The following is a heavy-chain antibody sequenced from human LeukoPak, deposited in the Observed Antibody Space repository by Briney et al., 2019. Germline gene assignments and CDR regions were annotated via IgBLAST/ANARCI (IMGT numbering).Heavy chain of an antibody. CDR1: GYTFTSYA. CDR3: ASEGARYYFDY. D-gene: IGHD1-26*01. V-gene: IGHV1-3*01. CDR2: INAGNGNT. J-gene: IGHJ4*02. Sequence: ASVKVSCKASGYTFTSYAMHWVRQAPGQRLEWMGWINAGNGNTKYSQKFQGRVTITRDTSASTAYMELSSLRSEDTAVYYCASEGARYYFDYWGQGTLVTVSS.